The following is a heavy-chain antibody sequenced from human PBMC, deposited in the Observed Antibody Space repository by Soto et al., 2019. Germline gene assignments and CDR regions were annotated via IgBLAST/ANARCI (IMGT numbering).Heavy chain of an antibody. CDR3: ASAPVVAATLAYFDY. CDR2: IYHSGST. V-gene: IGHV4-4*02. Sequence: QVQLQESGPGLVKPSGTLCLNCAVSGGSISSSNWWSWVRQPPGKGLEWIGEIYHSGSTNYNPSRKSRVTISVDKSRNQFSLKLSSVTAADTAVYHCASAPVVAATLAYFDYWGQATLVTVSS. J-gene: IGHJ4*02. CDR1: GGSISSSNW. D-gene: IGHD2-15*01.